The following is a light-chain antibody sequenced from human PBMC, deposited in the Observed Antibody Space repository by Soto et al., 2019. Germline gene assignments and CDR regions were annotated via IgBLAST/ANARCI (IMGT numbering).Light chain of an antibody. Sequence: EIVLTQSPVTLSVSPGGRATLSCRASQSVSNNLAWYQQKPGQAPRLLIHGASTRATGIPARFSGSGSGTEFTLTISSLQSEDFAIYYCQRQSNWPRTFGQGTKVEIK. CDR3: QRQSNWPRT. CDR2: GAS. J-gene: IGKJ1*01. CDR1: QSVSNN. V-gene: IGKV3-15*01.